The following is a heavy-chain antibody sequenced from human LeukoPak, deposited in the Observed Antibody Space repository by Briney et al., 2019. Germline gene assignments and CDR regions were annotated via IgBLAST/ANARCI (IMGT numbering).Heavy chain of an antibody. V-gene: IGHV3-49*04. CDR3: IRDRIFGVVIVDY. J-gene: IGHJ4*02. CDR2: IRSKAYGGAT. CDR1: GFTFGDYA. Sequence: GRSLRLSCTASGFTFGDYAISWVRQAPGKGLEWVGFIRSKAYGGATEYAASVKGRFTISRDDSKSIAYLQMNSLKTEDTALYYCIRDRIFGVVIVDYWGQGSLVTVSS. D-gene: IGHD3-3*01.